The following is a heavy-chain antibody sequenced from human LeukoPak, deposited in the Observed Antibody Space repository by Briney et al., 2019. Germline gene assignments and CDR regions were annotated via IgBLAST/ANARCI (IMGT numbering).Heavy chain of an antibody. D-gene: IGHD3-22*01. CDR3: APVYYYDTSGYYL. CDR2: ISSSSSTI. J-gene: IGHJ4*02. V-gene: IGHV3-48*01. CDR1: GFTFSSYS. Sequence: GGSLRLSCAASGFTFSSYSMNWVRQAPGKGLEWVSYISSSSSTIYYADSVKGRFTISRDNAKNSLYLQMNSLRAEDTAIYYCAPVYYYDTSGYYLWGQGTLVTVSS.